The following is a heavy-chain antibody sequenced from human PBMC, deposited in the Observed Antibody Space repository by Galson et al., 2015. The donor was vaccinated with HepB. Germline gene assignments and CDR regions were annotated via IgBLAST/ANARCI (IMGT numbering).Heavy chain of an antibody. CDR3: ARVIVGASQETYYFDY. CDR1: GFTISSNY. D-gene: IGHD1-26*01. Sequence: SLRLSCAASGFTISSNYMSWVRQAPGKGLEWVSVIYSGGSTYYADSVKGRFTISRDNSKNTLYLQMNSLRAEDTAVYYCARVIVGASQETYYFDYCGQLALLSASS. J-gene: IGHJ4*02. V-gene: IGHV3-53*01. CDR2: IYSGGST.